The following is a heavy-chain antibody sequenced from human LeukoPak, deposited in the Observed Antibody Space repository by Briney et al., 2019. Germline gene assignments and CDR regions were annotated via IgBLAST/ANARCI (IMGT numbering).Heavy chain of an antibody. D-gene: IGHD6-19*01. CDR3: AKAKEQWLVPSFDS. Sequence: TGGSLRLSCAASGFTFRSYAMSWVRQAPGKGLEWISAISGGGGTTYYADSVKGRFTISTDNSKNALYLRMSSLRAEDTAVYYCAKAKEQWLVPSFDSWGQGTLVTVSS. V-gene: IGHV3-23*01. CDR2: ISGGGGTT. J-gene: IGHJ4*02. CDR1: GFTFRSYA.